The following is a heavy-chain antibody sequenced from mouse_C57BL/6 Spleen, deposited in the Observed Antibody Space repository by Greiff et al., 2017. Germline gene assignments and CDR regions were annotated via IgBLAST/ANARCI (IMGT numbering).Heavy chain of an antibody. CDR3: ARVAYYSNYVFAY. J-gene: IGHJ3*01. Sequence: VQLQQSGAELVMPGASVKLSCKASGYTFTSYWMHWVKQRPGQGLEWIGEIDPSDSYTNYNQKFKGKSTLPVDKSSSPAYMQLSSLTSDDSAVYYCARVAYYSNYVFAYWGQVTLVTVSA. CDR1: GYTFTSYW. V-gene: IGHV1-69*01. CDR2: IDPSDSYT. D-gene: IGHD2-5*01.